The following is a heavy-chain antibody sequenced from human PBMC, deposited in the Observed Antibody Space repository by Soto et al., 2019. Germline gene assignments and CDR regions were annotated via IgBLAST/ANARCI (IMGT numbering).Heavy chain of an antibody. CDR1: GFTFNNYA. CDR3: AKGRGGSGSLTPRVDF. D-gene: IGHD3-10*01. Sequence: PGGSLRLSCAASGFTFNNYAMTWVRQDPGKGLEWVSAISGGGDTTSYADSVKGRFTVSRDGSKNTLYLQMSSLRAEDTALYYCAKGRGGSGSLTPRVDFWGQGTLVTVSS. CDR2: ISGGGDTT. V-gene: IGHV3-23*01. J-gene: IGHJ4*02.